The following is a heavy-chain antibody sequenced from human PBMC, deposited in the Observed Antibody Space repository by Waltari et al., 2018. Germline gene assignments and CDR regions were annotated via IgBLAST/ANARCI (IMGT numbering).Heavy chain of an antibody. Sequence: VQLVESGGGLVQPGGSLRLSCAASGFTFNVYWMHWVRQAPGKGLVWVAVIWYDGSNKYYADSVKGRFTISRDNSKNTLYLQMNSLRAEDTAVYYCAKNSIRSIAARPDYWGQGTLVTVSS. D-gene: IGHD6-6*01. CDR1: GFTFNVYW. J-gene: IGHJ4*02. V-gene: IGHV3-33*06. CDR3: AKNSIRSIAARPDY. CDR2: IWYDGSNK.